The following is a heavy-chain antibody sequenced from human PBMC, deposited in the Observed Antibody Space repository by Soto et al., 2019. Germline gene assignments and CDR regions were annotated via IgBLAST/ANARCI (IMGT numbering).Heavy chain of an antibody. Sequence: QVQLQQWGAGLLKPSETLSLTCAVYGGSFSGYYWSWIRQPPGKGLEWIGEINHSGSTNYNPSLKSRVTISVDTSQNHFSLKLSSVTAADTAVYYCARGTLPITIFGVVILYYYMDVWGKGTTVTVSS. V-gene: IGHV4-34*01. D-gene: IGHD3-3*01. CDR3: ARGTLPITIFGVVILYYYMDV. CDR1: GGSFSGYY. CDR2: INHSGST. J-gene: IGHJ6*03.